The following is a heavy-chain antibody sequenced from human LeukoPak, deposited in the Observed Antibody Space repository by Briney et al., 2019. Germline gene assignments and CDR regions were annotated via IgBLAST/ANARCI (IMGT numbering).Heavy chain of an antibody. D-gene: IGHD2-2*01. CDR1: GGSISSSSYY. CDR3: ARGDSYCSSTSCYYYFDY. V-gene: IGHV4-39*07. CDR2: IYYSGST. J-gene: IGHJ4*02. Sequence: SETLSLTCTVSGGSISSSSYYWGWIRQPPGKGLEWIGSIYYSGSTYYNPSLKSRVTISVDTSKNQFSLKLSSVTAADTAVYYCARGDSYCSSTSCYYYFDYWGQGTWSPSPQ.